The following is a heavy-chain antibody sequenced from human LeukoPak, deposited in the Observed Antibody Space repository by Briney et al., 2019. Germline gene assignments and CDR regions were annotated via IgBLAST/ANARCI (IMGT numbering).Heavy chain of an antibody. CDR3: ARVPVYCSGGSCYFDY. CDR1: GGSFSGYY. Sequence: SETLSLTCAVYGGSFSGYYWSWIRQPPGKGLEWIGEINHSGGTNYNPSLKSRVTISVDTSKNQFSLKLSSVTATDTAVYYCARVPVYCSGGSCYFDYWGQGTLVTVSS. CDR2: INHSGGT. J-gene: IGHJ4*02. V-gene: IGHV4-34*01. D-gene: IGHD2-15*01.